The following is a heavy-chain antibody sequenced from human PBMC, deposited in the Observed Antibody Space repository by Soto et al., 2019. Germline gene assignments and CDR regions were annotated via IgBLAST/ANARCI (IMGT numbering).Heavy chain of an antibody. V-gene: IGHV6-1*01. CDR1: GDSVSSNSAA. CDR2: TYYRSRWYN. D-gene: IGHD1-7*01. CDR3: AGTTSHQWYYMDV. J-gene: IGHJ6*03. Sequence: SQTLSLTCAISGDSVSSNSAAWNCIRLSPSRGLEWLARTYYRSRWYNDYAVSVRSRITVNPDTSKSQFSLQLTSVTPEDTAVYYCAGTTSHQWYYMDVWGKGTTVTVSS.